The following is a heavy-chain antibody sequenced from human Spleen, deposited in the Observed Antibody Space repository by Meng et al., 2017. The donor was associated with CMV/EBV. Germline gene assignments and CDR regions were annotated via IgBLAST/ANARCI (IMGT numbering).Heavy chain of an antibody. D-gene: IGHD4-11*01. Sequence: ASVKVSCKASGYTFTSYGISWVRQAPGQGLEWMGWISAYNGNTNYAQEFHGRVTMTRDTSISTAYMELSSLRSDDTAVYYCAMPTVTTADWFDPWGQGTLVTVSS. CDR1: GYTFTSYG. J-gene: IGHJ5*02. CDR3: AMPTVTTADWFDP. V-gene: IGHV1-18*01. CDR2: ISAYNGNT.